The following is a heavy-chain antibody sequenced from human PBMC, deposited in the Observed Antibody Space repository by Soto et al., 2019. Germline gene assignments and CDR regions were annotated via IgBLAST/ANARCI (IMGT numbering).Heavy chain of an antibody. J-gene: IGHJ4*02. Sequence: ASVKVSCKASGYTFTGYAIHWVRQAPGQRLECMGWINAGNGNTKYSQKFQGRVTITRDTSASTAYMELSSLTSEDTAIYYCARVTYTTGWFLFDHWGQGTLVTV. V-gene: IGHV1-3*01. CDR1: GYTFTGYA. D-gene: IGHD6-19*01. CDR2: INAGNGNT. CDR3: ARVTYTTGWFLFDH.